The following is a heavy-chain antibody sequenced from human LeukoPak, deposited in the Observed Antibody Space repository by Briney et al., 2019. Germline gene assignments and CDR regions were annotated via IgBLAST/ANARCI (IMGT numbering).Heavy chain of an antibody. CDR3: AKGPLGGIAAAGTRDDY. CDR2: ISGSGGST. J-gene: IGHJ4*02. D-gene: IGHD6-13*01. V-gene: IGHV3-23*01. CDR1: GFTFSSYA. Sequence: PGGSLRLSCAASGFTFSSYAMSWVRQAPGKGLEWVSAISGSGGSTYYADSVKGRFTISRDNSKNTLYLQMNSLRAEDTAVYYCAKGPLGGIAAAGTRDDYWGQGTLVTVSS.